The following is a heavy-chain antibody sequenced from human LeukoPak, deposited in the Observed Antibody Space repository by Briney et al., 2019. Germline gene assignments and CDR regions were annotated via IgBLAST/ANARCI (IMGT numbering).Heavy chain of an antibody. CDR3: ARGGDPDY. Sequence: PGGSLRLSCAASGFTFSSYAMHWVRQAPEKGLEWVSSITSGTTYIYYADSVRGRFTLSRDNAKNSLYLQMNSLRAEDTAVYYCARGGDPDYWGQGTLVTVSS. J-gene: IGHJ4*02. CDR2: ITSGTTYI. D-gene: IGHD2-21*02. CDR1: GFTFSSYA. V-gene: IGHV3-21*01.